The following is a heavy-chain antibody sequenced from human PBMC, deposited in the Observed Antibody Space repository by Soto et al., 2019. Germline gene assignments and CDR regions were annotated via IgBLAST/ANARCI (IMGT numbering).Heavy chain of an antibody. D-gene: IGHD4-17*01. CDR2: ISYDGSNK. V-gene: IGHV3-30-3*01. J-gene: IGHJ4*02. CDR1: GFTFSSYA. CDR3: ARDRDSGDYPPFDY. Sequence: QVQLVESGGGVVQPGRSLRLSCAASGFTFSSYAMHWVRQAPGKGLEWVAVISYDGSNKYYADSVKGRFTISRDNSKNTLYLQMNILRAEDTAVYYCARDRDSGDYPPFDYWGQGTLVTVSS.